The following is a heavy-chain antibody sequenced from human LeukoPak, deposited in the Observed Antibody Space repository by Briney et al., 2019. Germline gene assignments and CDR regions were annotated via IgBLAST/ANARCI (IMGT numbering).Heavy chain of an antibody. D-gene: IGHD6-19*01. V-gene: IGHV1-18*01. CDR2: VSVNNGNT. CDR1: GYSFTNYG. CDR3: AKDGSFSGWSLDY. Sequence: ASVKVSCKASGYSFTNYGISWVRQAPGQGLECMGWVSVNNGNTNYAREFQGRVTMTTDTSTSTAYMEVRSLRSDDTAVYYCAKDGSFSGWSLDYWGQGTLVTVSS. J-gene: IGHJ4*02.